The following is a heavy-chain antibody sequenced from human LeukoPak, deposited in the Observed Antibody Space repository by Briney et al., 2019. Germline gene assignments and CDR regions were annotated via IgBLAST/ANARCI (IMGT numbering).Heavy chain of an antibody. CDR3: AKSDAVTPSIDY. D-gene: IGHD4-17*01. V-gene: IGHV3-30*02. CDR1: GFTFRSYG. CDR2: IRYDGSNK. Sequence: GGSLRLSCAASGFTFRSYGMHWVRQAPGKGLEWVAFIRYDGSNKYYADSVKGRFTISKDNSKNTLYLQMNSLRAEDTAVYYCAKSDAVTPSIDYWGQGTLVTVSS. J-gene: IGHJ4*02.